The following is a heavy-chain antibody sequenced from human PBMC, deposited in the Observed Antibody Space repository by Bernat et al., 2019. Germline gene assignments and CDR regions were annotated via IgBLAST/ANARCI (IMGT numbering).Heavy chain of an antibody. V-gene: IGHV4-61*02. CDR2: IYTTGST. Sequence: QVQLQESGPGLVKPSQTLSLTCTVSGGSISSGYYWTWIRRPAGKGLEWIGRIYTTGSTNYNPSLKSRVTISVDTSKNQFSLKLTSVTAADTAVYYCARDEGLGNGYFDFWGQGTLVTVSS. D-gene: IGHD7-27*01. CDR1: GGSISSGYY. CDR3: ARDEGLGNGYFDF. J-gene: IGHJ4*02.